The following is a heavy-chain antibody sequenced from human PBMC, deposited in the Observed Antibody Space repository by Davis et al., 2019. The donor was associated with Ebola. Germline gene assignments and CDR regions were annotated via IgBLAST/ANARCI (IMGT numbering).Heavy chain of an antibody. CDR1: GFTFSRFP. Sequence: GESLKISCAASGFTFSRFPMHWVRQAPGKGLEWVAIISYDGSTTYYADSVKGRFTISRDNSKSTLYVQMNSLKAEDTAVYYCAKGDYGSGNFYSDYWGQGTLVTVSS. D-gene: IGHD3-10*01. CDR2: ISYDGSTT. V-gene: IGHV3-30*04. CDR3: AKGDYGSGNFYSDY. J-gene: IGHJ4*02.